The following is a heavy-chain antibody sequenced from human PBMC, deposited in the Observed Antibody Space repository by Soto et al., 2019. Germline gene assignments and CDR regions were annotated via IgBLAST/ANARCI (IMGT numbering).Heavy chain of an antibody. Sequence: SETLSLTCTVSGVSISSGGYYWSWIRQRPGTGLEWIGFIYNSGSSQYNPSLQSRVTISGDASKNQFSLKVTSVTAADTAVYYCARVHRYCSGGSCYLLDYWGQGALVTVSS. CDR1: GVSISSGGYY. V-gene: IGHV4-31*03. CDR3: ARVHRYCSGGSCYLLDY. CDR2: IYNSGSS. D-gene: IGHD2-15*01. J-gene: IGHJ4*02.